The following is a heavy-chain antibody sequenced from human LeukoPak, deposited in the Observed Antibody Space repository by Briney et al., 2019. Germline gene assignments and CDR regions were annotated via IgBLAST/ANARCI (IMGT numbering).Heavy chain of an antibody. D-gene: IGHD5-18*01. Sequence: QTGGSLRLSCAASGFTFSSYSMNWVRQAPGKGLEWVSYISSSSSTIYYADSVKGRFTISRDNDKNSLHLQMNSLRVEDTAVYYRARVLYFRENSYAGPFDQWGQGTLVTVSS. J-gene: IGHJ4*02. CDR2: ISSSSSTI. V-gene: IGHV3-48*04. CDR3: ARVLYFRENSYAGPFDQ. CDR1: GFTFSSYS.